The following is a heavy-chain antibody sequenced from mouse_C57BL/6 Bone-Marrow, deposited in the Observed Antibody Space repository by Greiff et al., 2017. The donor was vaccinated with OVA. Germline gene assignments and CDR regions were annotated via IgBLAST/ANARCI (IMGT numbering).Heavy chain of an antibody. J-gene: IGHJ3*01. CDR2: INPYNGGT. Sequence: VHVKQSGPVLVKPGASVKMSCKASGYTFTDYYMNWVKQSHGKSLEWIGVINPYNGGTSYNQKFKGKATLTVDKYSSTAYMELDSLTSEDSAVYYCARSGVYYGSSWVAYWGQGTLVTVSA. V-gene: IGHV1-19*01. CDR1: GYTFTDYY. D-gene: IGHD1-1*01. CDR3: ARSGVYYGSSWVAY.